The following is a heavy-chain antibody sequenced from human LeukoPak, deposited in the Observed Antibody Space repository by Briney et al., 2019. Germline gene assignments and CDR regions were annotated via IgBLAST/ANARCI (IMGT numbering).Heavy chain of an antibody. D-gene: IGHD3-22*01. CDR2: TYYRSKXXS. CDR3: IREYSSSFDY. V-gene: IGHV6-1*01. CDR1: GDSVSTXXXX. J-gene: IGHJ4*02. Sequence: SQTLSLTCAISGDSVSTXXXXXXWIRQSPXXXXXXXGRTYYRSKXXSDXXXXXXXXXXXNPDTSRNQFSLHLNSVTPEDTAVYYCIREYSSSFDYWGQGTLVTVSS.